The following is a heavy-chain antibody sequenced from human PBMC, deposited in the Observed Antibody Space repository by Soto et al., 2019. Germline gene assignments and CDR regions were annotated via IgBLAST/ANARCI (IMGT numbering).Heavy chain of an antibody. CDR1: GFTFSSYS. J-gene: IGHJ4*02. CDR3: ARDPPCSGGSCYPVHYFDY. Sequence: GGSLRLSCAASGFTFSSYSMNWVRQAPGKGLEWVSSISSSSSYIYYADSVKGRFTISRDNAKNSLYLQMNSLRAEDTAVYYCARDPPCSGGSCYPVHYFDYWGQGTLVTVSS. D-gene: IGHD2-15*01. CDR2: ISSSSSYI. V-gene: IGHV3-21*01.